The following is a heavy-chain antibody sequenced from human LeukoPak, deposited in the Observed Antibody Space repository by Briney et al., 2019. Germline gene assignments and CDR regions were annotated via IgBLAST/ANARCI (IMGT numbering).Heavy chain of an antibody. D-gene: IGHD5-12*01. J-gene: IGHJ4*02. Sequence: SETLSLTCTVSGGSISSSSYYWGWLRQPPGTGLEWIGSIYYSGSTYYNPSLKSRVTISVDTSKNQFSLKLSSVTAADTAVYYCASLYSGYALGDYWGQGTLVTVSS. CDR1: GGSISSSSYY. CDR3: ASLYSGYALGDY. V-gene: IGHV4-39*01. CDR2: IYYSGST.